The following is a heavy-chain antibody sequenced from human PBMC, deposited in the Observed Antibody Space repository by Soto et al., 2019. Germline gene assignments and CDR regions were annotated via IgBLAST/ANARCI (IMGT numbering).Heavy chain of an antibody. D-gene: IGHD2-15*01. J-gene: IGHJ4*02. CDR3: AHSGDFDLLSFDR. CDR1: GFSLTTTRMG. Sequence: PAQTLTLTCAFSGFSLTTTRMGVAWIRQPPGKALEWLALIYWDDDKRYSPSLKNRLTVSKDTSTNRVVLTITNISPDDTGTYFCAHSGDFDLLSFDRWGPGTLVTVSS. CDR2: IYWDDDK. V-gene: IGHV2-5*02.